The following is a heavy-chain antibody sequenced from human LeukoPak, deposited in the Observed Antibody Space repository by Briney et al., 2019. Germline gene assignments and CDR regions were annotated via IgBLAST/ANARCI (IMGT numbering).Heavy chain of an antibody. J-gene: IGHJ4*02. CDR1: GFTFGDYA. D-gene: IGHD5-24*01. V-gene: IGHV3-49*04. Sequence: GGSLRLSCTASGFTFGDYAMSSVSHAAGKGLGWVGFIRSKTYDGTTAYAVSVKGRYTISRDDSNRIAYLQMTSLKTHDTAVYYCTRVWLQYFDYWGQGTLITVSS. CDR3: TRVWLQYFDY. CDR2: IRSKTYDGTT.